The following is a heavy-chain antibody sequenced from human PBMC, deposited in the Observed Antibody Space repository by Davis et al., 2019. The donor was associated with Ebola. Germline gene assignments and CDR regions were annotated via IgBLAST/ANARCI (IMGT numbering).Heavy chain of an antibody. CDR3: ARKGLPDY. CDR1: GFTFSSYA. Sequence: GESLKISCAASGFTFSSYAMSWVRQAPGKGLEWVSAISGSGGSTYYADSVKGRFTISRDNTKNSLYLQMNSLRAEDTAMYYCARKGLPDYWGQGTLVTVSS. CDR2: ISGSGGST. J-gene: IGHJ4*02. V-gene: IGHV3-23*01. D-gene: IGHD5-12*01.